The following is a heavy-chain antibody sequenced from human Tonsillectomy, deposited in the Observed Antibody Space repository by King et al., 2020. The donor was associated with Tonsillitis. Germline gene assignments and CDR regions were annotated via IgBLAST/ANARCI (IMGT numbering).Heavy chain of an antibody. J-gene: IGHJ4*02. Sequence: VQLVESGGGLVKPGGSLRLSCAASGFSFSTFSMNWVRQAPGKGLEWVSSITSSSSYIHYADSVKGRFTISRDNAKKSLYLQMNNLRAEDTAVYYCARAAYSGSHYVGFDSWGQGTLVTVSS. V-gene: IGHV3-21*01. CDR1: GFSFSTFS. D-gene: IGHD1-26*01. CDR2: ITSSSSYI. CDR3: ARAAYSGSHYVGFDS.